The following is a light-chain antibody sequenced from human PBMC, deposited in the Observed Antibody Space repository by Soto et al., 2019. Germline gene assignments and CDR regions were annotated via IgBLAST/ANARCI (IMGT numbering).Light chain of an antibody. J-gene: IGLJ3*02. CDR2: EAT. CDR3: CSFAGSNSWV. Sequence: QSALTQPASVSGSPGQSITISCTGTSSDVGTYDLVSWYQHHPGAAPKLMIYEATRRPSGISNRFSGTKSGNTASLTISGLQAEDEADYYCCSFAGSNSWVFGGGTKLTVL. V-gene: IGLV2-23*01. CDR1: SSDVGTYDL.